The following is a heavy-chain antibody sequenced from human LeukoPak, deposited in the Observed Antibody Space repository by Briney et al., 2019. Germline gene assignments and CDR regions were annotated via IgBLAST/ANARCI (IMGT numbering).Heavy chain of an antibody. D-gene: IGHD1-26*01. CDR1: GDSIRSSGYY. Sequence: PSETLSLTCTVSGDSIRSSGYYWGWIRQPPGKGLGCIGSIYYNGRTYYNPSLKSRVTISVDTSKNQFSLKLTSVIVADTAVYYCARLGLVSYYYYMDVWGKGTTVTVSS. CDR3: ARLGLVSYYYYMDV. V-gene: IGHV4-39*01. J-gene: IGHJ6*03. CDR2: IYYNGRT.